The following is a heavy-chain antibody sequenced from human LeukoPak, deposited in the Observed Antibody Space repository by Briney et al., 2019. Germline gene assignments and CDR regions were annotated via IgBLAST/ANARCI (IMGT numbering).Heavy chain of an antibody. J-gene: IGHJ4*02. CDR2: ISYDGSNK. CDR3: ARDKGTSHLSSFDY. Sequence: GGSLRLSCAASGFTFSSYAMHWVRQAPGKGLEWVAIISYDGSNKYYADSVKGRFTISRDNSKNTLYLQMNSLTAEDTAVYYCARDKGTSHLSSFDYWGQGTLVTVSS. V-gene: IGHV3-30*04. CDR1: GFTFSSYA.